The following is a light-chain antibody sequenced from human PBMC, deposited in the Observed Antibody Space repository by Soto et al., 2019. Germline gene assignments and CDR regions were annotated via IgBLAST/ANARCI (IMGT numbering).Light chain of an antibody. CDR1: QSVSSN. J-gene: IGKJ1*01. V-gene: IGKV3-15*01. CDR3: QQYNDRPGT. Sequence: EIVMTQSPATLSVSPGERATLSCRASQSVSSNLAWFQQKPGQAPRLLMYSTSTRATGIPVRFSGSGSGTEFTLTISSLQSEDFAVYYCQQYNDRPGTFGQGTKVDIK. CDR2: STS.